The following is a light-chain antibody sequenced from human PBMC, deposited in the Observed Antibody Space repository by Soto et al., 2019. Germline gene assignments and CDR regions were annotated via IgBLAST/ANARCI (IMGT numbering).Light chain of an antibody. Sequence: EIVLTQSPGTLSLSPGDRATLSCRASQSVSSSYLAWYQQKPGQAPRLLIYGASGRATGIPDRFSGSGSGTDFTLTISRLEPEDFAAYYCQQYGSSPPTFGQGTKVDI. CDR3: QQYGSSPPT. J-gene: IGKJ1*01. V-gene: IGKV3-20*01. CDR2: GAS. CDR1: QSVSSSY.